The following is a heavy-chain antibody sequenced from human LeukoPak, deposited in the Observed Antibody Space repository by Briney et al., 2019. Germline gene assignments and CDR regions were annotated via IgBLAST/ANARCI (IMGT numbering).Heavy chain of an antibody. V-gene: IGHV1-69*06. CDR1: GGTFSSYA. Sequence: SVKVSCKASGGTFSSYAISWVRQAPGQGLEWMGGIIPIFGTANYAQKFQGRVTITAYKSTSTAYMELSSMRSEDTAVYYCARDKRYGSGSYYYWFDPWGQGTLVTVSS. J-gene: IGHJ5*02. D-gene: IGHD3-10*01. CDR3: ARDKRYGSGSYYYWFDP. CDR2: IIPIFGTA.